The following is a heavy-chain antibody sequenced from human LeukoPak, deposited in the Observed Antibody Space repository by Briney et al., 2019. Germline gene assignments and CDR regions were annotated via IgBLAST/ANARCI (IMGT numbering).Heavy chain of an antibody. CDR1: GFTFDDYA. Sequence: GGSLRLSCAASGFTFDDYAMHWVRQAPGKGLEWVSGISWNSGSIGYADSVKGRFTISRDNAKNSLYLQMNSLRAEDTALYYCAKDIGLGYRSGWYLDYWGQGTLVTVSS. V-gene: IGHV3-9*01. CDR3: AKDIGLGYRSGWYLDY. CDR2: ISWNSGSI. J-gene: IGHJ4*02. D-gene: IGHD6-19*01.